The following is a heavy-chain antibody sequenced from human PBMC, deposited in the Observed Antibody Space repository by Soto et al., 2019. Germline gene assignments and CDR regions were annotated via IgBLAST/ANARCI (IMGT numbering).Heavy chain of an antibody. CDR1: GFTFTSSA. D-gene: IGHD3-10*01. Sequence: ASVKVSCKASGFTFTSSAVQWVRQARGQRLEWIGWIVVGSGNTNYAQKFQERVTITRDMSTSTAYMELSSLRSEDTAVYYCAVYYGSGSYYNDRSDYWGQGTLVTVSS. V-gene: IGHV1-58*01. CDR2: IVVGSGNT. J-gene: IGHJ4*02. CDR3: AVYYGSGSYYNDRSDY.